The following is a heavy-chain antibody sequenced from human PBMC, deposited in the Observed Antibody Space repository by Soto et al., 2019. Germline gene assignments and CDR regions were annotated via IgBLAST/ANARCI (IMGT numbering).Heavy chain of an antibody. V-gene: IGHV1-69*01. CDR2: IIPIFGTA. Sequence: QVQLVQSGAEVKKPGSSVKVSCKASGGTFSSYAISWVRQAPGQGLEWMGGIIPIFGTANYAQKFQGRVTITAAESTSTAYMELSSLRSEDTAVYCCARDSKYYYGSGSPPYYFDYWGQGTLVTVSS. D-gene: IGHD3-10*01. CDR3: ARDSKYYYGSGSPPYYFDY. J-gene: IGHJ4*02. CDR1: GGTFSSYA.